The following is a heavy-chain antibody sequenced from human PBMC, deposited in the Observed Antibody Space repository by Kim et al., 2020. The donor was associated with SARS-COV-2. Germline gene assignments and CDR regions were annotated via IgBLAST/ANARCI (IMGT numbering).Heavy chain of an antibody. CDR3: ARDYGDYYFDY. CDR1: GFTFSSYA. J-gene: IGHJ4*02. Sequence: GGSLRLSCAASGFTFSSYAMHWVRQAPGKGLEWVAVISYDGSDKYYADSVKGRFTISRDISKNTLFLQMNSLRPEDTAVYYCARDYGDYYFDYWGQGTLVTVSS. V-gene: IGHV3-30*04. CDR2: ISYDGSDK. D-gene: IGHD4-17*01.